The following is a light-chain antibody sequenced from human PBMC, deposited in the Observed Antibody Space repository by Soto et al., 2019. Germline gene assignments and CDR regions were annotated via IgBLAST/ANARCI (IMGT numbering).Light chain of an antibody. Sequence: QSVLTQPASVSGSPGQSITISCTGTSSDIGSYDLVSWYQQHPGKAPKLIIYGVNKRPSGVSNRFSGSKSDYTASLTISGLQAEDEADYWCISYAATRTSWVFGTGTKVTVL. CDR3: ISYAATRTSWV. J-gene: IGLJ1*01. V-gene: IGLV2-23*02. CDR2: GVN. CDR1: SSDIGSYDL.